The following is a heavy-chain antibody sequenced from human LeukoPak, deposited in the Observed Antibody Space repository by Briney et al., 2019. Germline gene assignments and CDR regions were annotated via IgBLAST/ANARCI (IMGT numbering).Heavy chain of an antibody. CDR3: ARQEARGYLYEGLDY. Sequence: GGSLRLSCAASGFTFSSYGMSWVRQAPGKGLEWVSAISGSGGSTYYADSVKGRFTISRDNSKNTLYLQMNSLRAEDTAVYSCARQEARGYLYEGLDYWGQGTLVTVSS. D-gene: IGHD3-22*01. J-gene: IGHJ4*02. CDR2: ISGSGGST. V-gene: IGHV3-23*01. CDR1: GFTFSSYG.